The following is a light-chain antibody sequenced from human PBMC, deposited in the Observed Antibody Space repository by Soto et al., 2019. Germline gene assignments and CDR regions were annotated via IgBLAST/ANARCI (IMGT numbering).Light chain of an antibody. V-gene: IGLV2-14*03. CDR1: SSDVGAYNF. J-gene: IGLJ1*01. CDR3: MSFTSSNTYV. CDR2: DVA. Sequence: QSALTQPASVSESPGQSITISCTGTSSDVGAYNFVSWYQHYPDKAPKVVIYDVANRPSGVSYRFSASKSGNTASLTISGLQAEDEADYYCMSFTSSNTYVFGTGTKLTVL.